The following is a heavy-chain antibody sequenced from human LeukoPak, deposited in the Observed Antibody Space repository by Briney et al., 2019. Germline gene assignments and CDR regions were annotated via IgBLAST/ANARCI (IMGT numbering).Heavy chain of an antibody. Sequence: PGGSLRLSCAASGFTFSSYWMRWVRQAPGKGLVWISRINSDGSSTSYADSVKGRFTISRDNAKNTLYLQMNSLRAEDTAVYYCARDWYSLGGAYNEGYHDYWGQGTLVTVSS. V-gene: IGHV3-74*01. CDR1: GFTFSSYW. D-gene: IGHD3-16*01. CDR3: ARDWYSLGGAYNEGYHDY. J-gene: IGHJ4*02. CDR2: INSDGSST.